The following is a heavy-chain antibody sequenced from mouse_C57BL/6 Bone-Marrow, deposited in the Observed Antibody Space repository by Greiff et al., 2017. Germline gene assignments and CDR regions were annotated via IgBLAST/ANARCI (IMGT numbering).Heavy chain of an antibody. CDR3: TTSLTTIEAKEAGRDY. CDR2: ISSGGDYI. J-gene: IGHJ2*02. CDR1: GFTFSSYA. D-gene: IGHD1-1*01. V-gene: IGHV5-9-1*02. Sequence: EVQLQESGEGLVKPGGSLKLSCAASGFTFSSYAMSWVRQTPEKRLEWVAYISSGGDYIYYADTVKGRFTISRDNARNTLYLQMSSLKTEDTDMYYCTTSLTTIEAKEAGRDYWGQGTSLTGSS.